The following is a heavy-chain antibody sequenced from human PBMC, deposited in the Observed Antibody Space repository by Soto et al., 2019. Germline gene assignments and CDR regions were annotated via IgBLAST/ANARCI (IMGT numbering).Heavy chain of an antibody. D-gene: IGHD1-26*01. CDR2: IIPIFGTA. V-gene: IGHV1-8*01. CDR3: ARGLELNDAFDI. CDR1: GYTFTSYD. Sequence: ASVKVSCKASGYTFTSYDINWVRQATGQGLEWMGGIIPIFGTANYAQKFQGRVTMTRNTSISTAYMELSSLRSEDTAVYYCARGLELNDAFDIWGQGTMVTVSS. J-gene: IGHJ3*02.